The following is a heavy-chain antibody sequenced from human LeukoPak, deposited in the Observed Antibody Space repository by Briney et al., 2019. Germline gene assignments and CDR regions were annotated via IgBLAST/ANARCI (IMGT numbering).Heavy chain of an antibody. CDR2: INHSGST. Sequence: SETLSLTSAVYGGSFSGYYWSWIRQPPGKGLEWIGEINHSGSTNYNPSLKSRVTITVDTSKNQFSLKLSSVTAADTAVYYCARGRNIVVVIAISRGGYYFDYWGQGTLVTVSS. CDR1: GGSFSGYY. CDR3: ARGRNIVVVIAISRGGYYFDY. J-gene: IGHJ4*02. V-gene: IGHV4-34*01. D-gene: IGHD2-21*01.